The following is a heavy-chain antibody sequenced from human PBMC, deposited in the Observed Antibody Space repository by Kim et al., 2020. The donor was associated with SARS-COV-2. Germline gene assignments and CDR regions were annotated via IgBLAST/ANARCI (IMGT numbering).Heavy chain of an antibody. Sequence: GGSLRLSCAASGFTFSSYSMNWVRQAPGKGLEWVSYISSSSSTIYYADSVKGRFTISRDNAKNSLYLQMNSLRDEDTAVYYCARGLLWFGELGDNWFDPWAQGTLVTVSS. CDR1: GFTFSSYS. CDR3: ARGLLWFGELGDNWFDP. V-gene: IGHV3-48*02. D-gene: IGHD3-10*01. J-gene: IGHJ5*02. CDR2: ISSSSSTI.